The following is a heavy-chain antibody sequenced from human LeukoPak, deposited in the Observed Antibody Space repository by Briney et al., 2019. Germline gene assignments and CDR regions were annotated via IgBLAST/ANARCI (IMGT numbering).Heavy chain of an antibody. CDR3: ARRLLYDYVWGSYSRWFDP. CDR2: INHSGST. D-gene: IGHD3-16*01. Sequence: PSETLSLTCAVYGGSFSGYYWSWIRQPPGKGLEWVGEINHSGSTNYNPSLKSRVTISVDTSKDQFSLKLSSVTAADTAVYYCARRLLYDYVWGSYSRWFDPWGQGTLVTVSS. J-gene: IGHJ5*02. V-gene: IGHV4-34*01. CDR1: GGSFSGYY.